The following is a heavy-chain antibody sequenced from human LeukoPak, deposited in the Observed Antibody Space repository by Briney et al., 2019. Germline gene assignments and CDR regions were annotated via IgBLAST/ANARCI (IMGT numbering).Heavy chain of an antibody. D-gene: IGHD3-16*01. CDR1: GGSISSYY. Sequence: SETLSLTCTVSGGSISSYYWSWIRQPPGKGLEWIGYIYYSGSTNYNPSLKSRVTISVDTSKNQSSLKLSSVTAADTAVYYCARHWVGSPHAFDIWGQGTMVTVSS. CDR3: ARHWVGSPHAFDI. V-gene: IGHV4-59*08. J-gene: IGHJ3*02. CDR2: IYYSGST.